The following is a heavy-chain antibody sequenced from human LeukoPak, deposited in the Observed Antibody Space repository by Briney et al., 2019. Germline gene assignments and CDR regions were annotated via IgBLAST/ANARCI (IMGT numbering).Heavy chain of an antibody. CDR3: ARVGQLVFDY. CDR1: GYTFTNGY. D-gene: IGHD6-6*01. Sequence: ASVKVSCKTSGYTFTNGYLHWVRQAPGQGLEWVGIIKPGDGSTKYAQKFQGRVTMNRDTSTSTVYMELSILGSEDTAVYYCARVGQLVFDYWGQGALVTVSS. CDR2: IKPGDGST. V-gene: IGHV1-46*03. J-gene: IGHJ4*02.